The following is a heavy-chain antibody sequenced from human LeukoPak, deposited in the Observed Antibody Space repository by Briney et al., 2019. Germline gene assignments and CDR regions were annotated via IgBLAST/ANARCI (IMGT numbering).Heavy chain of an antibody. CDR3: ARAAPDRDGGDDFDY. CDR2: IHARGTI. D-gene: IGHD3-16*01. V-gene: IGHV4-4*07. J-gene: IGHJ4*02. CDR1: GASTSTYY. Sequence: SETLSLTCTVSGASTSTYYWSWIRQPAGKGLEWIGRIHARGTISYNPSLESRVTMSVDTSKNQFSLKLSSVTAADTAVYYCARAAPDRDGGDDFDYWGRGIMVTVSS.